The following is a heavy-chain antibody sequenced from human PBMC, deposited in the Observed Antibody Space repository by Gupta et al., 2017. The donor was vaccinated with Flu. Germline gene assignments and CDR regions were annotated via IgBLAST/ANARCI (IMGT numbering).Heavy chain of an antibody. CDR3: TKDPRSGLRFFGP. V-gene: IGHV3-15*07. CDR2: IKSKDGGGKI. Sequence: AWMKWVRQAAGKELEGVGSIKSKDGGGKIVYAAPVKGRFTISRNDAKKTLYLQVERMMVEDTAVYYYTKDPRSGLRFFGPGGQGTIVTVCS. J-gene: IGHJ5*01. D-gene: IGHD2-21*01. CDR1: AW.